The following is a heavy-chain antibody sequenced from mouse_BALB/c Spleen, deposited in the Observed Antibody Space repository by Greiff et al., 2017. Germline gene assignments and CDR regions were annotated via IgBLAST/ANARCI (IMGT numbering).Heavy chain of an antibody. CDR2: ISSGGSYT. Sequence: EVKLMESGGGLVKPGGSLKLSCAASGFTFSSYAMSWVRQTPEKRLEWVATISSGGSYTYYPDSVKGRFTISRDNAKNTLYLQMSSLRSEDTAMYYCERLGGGDYWGQGTTLTVSS. CDR3: ERLGGGDY. CDR1: GFTFSSYA. J-gene: IGHJ2*01. V-gene: IGHV5-9-3*01.